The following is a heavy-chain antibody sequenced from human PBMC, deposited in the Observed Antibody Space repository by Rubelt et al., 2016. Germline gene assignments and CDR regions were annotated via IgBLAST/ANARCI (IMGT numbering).Heavy chain of an antibody. CDR3: ARHAFIVTTGSFWDY. CDR2: INHSGST. CDR1: GGSFSGYY. Sequence: VQLQQWGAGLLKPSETLSLTCAVYGGSFSGYYWSWIRQPPGKGLEWIGEINHSGSTNYNPSLKSRVTISVDTSKNQFSLKLSSVTAADTAVYYCARHAFIVTTGSFWDYWGQGTLITVSS. D-gene: IGHD4-17*01. J-gene: IGHJ4*02. V-gene: IGHV4-34*01.